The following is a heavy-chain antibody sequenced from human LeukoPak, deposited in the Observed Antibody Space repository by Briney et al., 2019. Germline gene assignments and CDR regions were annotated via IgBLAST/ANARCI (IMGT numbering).Heavy chain of an antibody. D-gene: IGHD4-17*01. Sequence: SETLSLTCAVSGGSISSGGYSWSWIRQPPGKGLEWIGYIYYSGSTYYNPSLKSRVTISVDTSKNQFSLKLSSVTAADTAVYYCARGTVTEVGNFDYWGQGTLVTVSS. V-gene: IGHV4-30-4*07. CDR2: IYYSGST. CDR3: ARGTVTEVGNFDY. J-gene: IGHJ4*02. CDR1: GGSISSGGYS.